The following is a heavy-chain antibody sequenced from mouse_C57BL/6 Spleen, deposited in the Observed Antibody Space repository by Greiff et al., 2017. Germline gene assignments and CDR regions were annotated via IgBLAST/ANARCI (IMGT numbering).Heavy chain of an antibody. CDR3: ARQAYGSSLYYFDY. V-gene: IGHV1-81*01. J-gene: IGHJ2*01. Sequence: VQLQQSGAELARPGASVKLSCKASGYTFTSYGISWVKQRTGQGLEWIGEIYPRSGNTYYNEKFKGKATLTADKSSSTAYMELRSLTSEDSAVYFCARQAYGSSLYYFDYWGQGTTLTVSS. D-gene: IGHD1-1*01. CDR1: GYTFTSYG. CDR2: IYPRSGNT.